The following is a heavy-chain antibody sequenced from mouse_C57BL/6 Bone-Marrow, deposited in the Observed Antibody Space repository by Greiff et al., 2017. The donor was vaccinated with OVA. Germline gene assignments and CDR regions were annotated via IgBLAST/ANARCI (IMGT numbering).Heavy chain of an antibody. CDR3: ARDLWDFDY. D-gene: IGHD6-2*01. CDR1: GFTFSSYA. V-gene: IGHV5-4*01. CDR2: ISDGGSYT. Sequence: EVKLVESGGGLVKPGGSLKLSCAASGFTFSSYAMSWVRQTPEKRLEWVATISDGGSYTYYPDNVKGRFTISRDNAKNNLYLQMSHLKSEDTAMYYCARDLWDFDYWGQGTTLTVSS. J-gene: IGHJ2*01.